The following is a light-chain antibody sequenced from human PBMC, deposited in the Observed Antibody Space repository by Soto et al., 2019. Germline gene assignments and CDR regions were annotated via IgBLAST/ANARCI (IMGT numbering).Light chain of an antibody. CDR2: WGS. CDR3: VQSLEAFT. Sequence: DLVLTQSPLSLPVTPGEPASISCRASQSLLLETNGYNYLHWYLQKPGQSPQLLIYWGSDRASGVPDRFSGSGSGTDFTLDISRVEAEDVGVYYCVQSLEAFTFGPGTRVDVK. J-gene: IGKJ3*01. CDR1: QSLLLETNGYNY. V-gene: IGKV2-28*01.